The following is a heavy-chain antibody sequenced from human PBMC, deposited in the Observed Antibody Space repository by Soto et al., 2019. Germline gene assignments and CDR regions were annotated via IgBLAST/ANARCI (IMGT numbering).Heavy chain of an antibody. CDR3: ARDGVAPGLYFDH. CDR1: GFTFSDYG. V-gene: IGHV3-7*05. D-gene: IGHD3-10*01. Sequence: EVQLAEAGGGLVQWGGSLRLSCAASGFTFSDYGMNWVRQAPGKGLEWVASIKYDGADKTYVDSVKGRFTISSDNTKKTVYLQMDSLRAEYTAVYYCARDGVAPGLYFDHWGQGTPVTVSS. CDR2: IKYDGADK. J-gene: IGHJ4*02.